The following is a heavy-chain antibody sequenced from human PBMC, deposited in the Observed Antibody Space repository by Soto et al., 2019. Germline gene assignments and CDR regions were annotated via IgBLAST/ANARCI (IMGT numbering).Heavy chain of an antibody. V-gene: IGHV3-7*02. J-gene: IGHJ4*02. D-gene: IGHD3-10*01. CDR1: GFTFSGYW. CDR3: ARAGSAMVRGQRQTYFDY. Sequence: GGSLRLSCAAAGFTFSGYWMSWVRQAPGKGLEWVANIKQDGSEKYYVDSVKGRFTISRDNAKNSLYLQMNSLRAEDTAVYYCARAGSAMVRGQRQTYFDYWGQGTLVTVSS. CDR2: IKQDGSEK.